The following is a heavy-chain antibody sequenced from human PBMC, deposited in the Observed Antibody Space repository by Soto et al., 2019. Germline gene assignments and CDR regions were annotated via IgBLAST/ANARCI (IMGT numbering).Heavy chain of an antibody. CDR1: GYFMTNGNY. V-gene: IGHV4-38-2*01. J-gene: IGHJ5*02. CDR3: ARVRYYYDSSGYPQFDP. CDR2: IYYTGRT. Sequence: SETPSLTCAVSGYFMTNGNYWGWIRQSPGKGLEWIGSIYYTGRTYYNPSLKSRVTMSVDTSKNQFSLKLSSVTAADTAVYYCARVRYYYDSSGYPQFDPWGQGTLVTVSS. D-gene: IGHD3-22*01.